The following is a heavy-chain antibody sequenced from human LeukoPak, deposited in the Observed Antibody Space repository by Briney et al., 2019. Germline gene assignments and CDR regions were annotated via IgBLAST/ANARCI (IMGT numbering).Heavy chain of an antibody. Sequence: GGSLRLSCAASGFTFSSYAMSWVRQAPGKGLEWVSAISGSGGSTYYADSVKGRFTISRDNSKNTLYLQMNSLRAEDTAVYYCARFSKYHDGTFHYLDYWGQGTLVSVSS. J-gene: IGHJ4*02. V-gene: IGHV3-23*01. CDR3: ARFSKYHDGTFHYLDY. D-gene: IGHD3-22*01. CDR2: ISGSGGST. CDR1: GFTFSSYA.